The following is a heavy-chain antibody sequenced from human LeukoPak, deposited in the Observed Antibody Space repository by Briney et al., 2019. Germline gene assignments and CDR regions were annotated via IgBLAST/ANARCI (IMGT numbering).Heavy chain of an antibody. CDR1: GFTFGSYA. CDR2: IWYDGSNK. CDR3: ARESGIAVADSFDY. V-gene: IGHV3-33*08. J-gene: IGHJ4*02. Sequence: GGSLRLSCAASGFTFGSYAMSWVRQTPGKGLEWVAVIWYDGSNKYYADSVKGRFTISRDNSKNTLYLQMNSLRAEDTAVYYCARESGIAVADSFDYWGQGTLVTVSS. D-gene: IGHD6-19*01.